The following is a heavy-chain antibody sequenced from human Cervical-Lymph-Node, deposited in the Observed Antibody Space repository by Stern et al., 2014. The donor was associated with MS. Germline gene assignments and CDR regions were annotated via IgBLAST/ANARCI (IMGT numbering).Heavy chain of an antibody. CDR1: GYTFANYW. Sequence: VQLVESGAEVKKPGESLRISCEGSGYTFANYWIAWVRQMPGKGLEWMGIIYPGDSDTRYSPSFQGQVTISADKFTNTAYLQWNSLKASDTAMYYCARRDSSNWKWFDPWGQGTLVTVSS. CDR3: ARRDSSNWKWFDP. CDR2: IYPGDSDT. V-gene: IGHV5-51*01. D-gene: IGHD1-20*01. J-gene: IGHJ5*02.